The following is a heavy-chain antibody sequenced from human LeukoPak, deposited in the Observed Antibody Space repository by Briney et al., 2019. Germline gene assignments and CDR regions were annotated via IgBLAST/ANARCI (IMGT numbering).Heavy chain of an antibody. D-gene: IGHD1-26*01. Sequence: SVKVSCKASGGTFSSYAISWVRQATGQGLEWMGGIIPIFGTANYAQKFQGRVTITADESTSTAYMELSSLRSEDTAVYYCARGPPSGSYLIDYWGQGTLVTVSS. J-gene: IGHJ4*02. CDR3: ARGPPSGSYLIDY. CDR2: IIPIFGTA. V-gene: IGHV1-69*01. CDR1: GGTFSSYA.